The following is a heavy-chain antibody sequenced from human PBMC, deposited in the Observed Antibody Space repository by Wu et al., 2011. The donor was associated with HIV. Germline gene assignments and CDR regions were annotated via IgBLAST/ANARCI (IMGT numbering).Heavy chain of an antibody. J-gene: IGHJ4*02. Sequence: IYPDDSDTRYSPSFQGQVTISVDKSISTVYLQWSSLKASDTAMYYCARHQPFDFWGPGTQVIVSS. D-gene: IGHD1-14*01. CDR3: ARHQPFDF. CDR2: IYPDDSDT. V-gene: IGHV5-51*01.